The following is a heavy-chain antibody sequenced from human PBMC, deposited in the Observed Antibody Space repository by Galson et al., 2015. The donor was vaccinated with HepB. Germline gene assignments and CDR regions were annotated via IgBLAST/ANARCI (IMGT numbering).Heavy chain of an antibody. J-gene: IGHJ4*01. D-gene: IGHD1-14*01. V-gene: IGHV1-2*02. CDR3: ARRVKSRNYFDY. CDR2: INPNSGGT. Sequence: SVKVSCKASGYTFTGYYMHWVRQAPGQGLEWMGWINPNSGGTNYAQKFQGRVTMTRDTSISTAYMELSRLRSDDTAVYYCARRVKSRNYFDYWGQGTLVTVSS. CDR1: GYTFTGYY.